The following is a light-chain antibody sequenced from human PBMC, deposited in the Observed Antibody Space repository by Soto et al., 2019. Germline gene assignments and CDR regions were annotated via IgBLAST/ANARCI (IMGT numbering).Light chain of an antibody. J-gene: IGLJ2*01. CDR3: ATWDGSLPAEV. CDR1: RSNIGNNY. CDR2: DNN. V-gene: IGLV1-51*01. Sequence: SVLTQPPSVSAAPGQKVTISCPGSRSNIGNNYVSWYQQLPGTAPKLLIYDNNKRPSGIPDRFSGSKSGTSGTLDITGLQTGDEADYYCATWDGSLPAEVFGGGTQLTVL.